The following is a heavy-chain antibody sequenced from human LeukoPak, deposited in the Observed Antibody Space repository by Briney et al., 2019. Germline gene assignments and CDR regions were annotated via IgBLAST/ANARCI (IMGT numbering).Heavy chain of an antibody. CDR1: GGSISSSSYY. D-gene: IGHD3-10*01. Sequence: PSETLSLTCTVSGGSISSSSYYWGWIRQPPGKGLEWIGSIYYSGSTYYNPSLKGRVTISVDTSKNQFSLKLSSVTAADTAVYYCASGVYYYGSGSYHPGFDYWGQGTLVTVSS. V-gene: IGHV4-39*01. CDR3: ASGVYYYGSGSYHPGFDY. J-gene: IGHJ4*02. CDR2: IYYSGST.